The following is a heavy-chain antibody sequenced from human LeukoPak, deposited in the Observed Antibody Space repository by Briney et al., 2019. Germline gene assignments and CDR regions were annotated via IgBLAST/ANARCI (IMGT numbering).Heavy chain of an antibody. Sequence: SETLSVTSTVPRGSISVGGYYSSSVRQHPGNCLEWIGYIYYSGSTYYNPSLKSRVTISVDTYKNQFSLKLSSVTAADTAVYYCARLGYSYGLGYWGQGTLVTVSS. CDR1: RGSISVGGYY. J-gene: IGHJ4*02. D-gene: IGHD5-18*01. CDR2: IYYSGST. V-gene: IGHV4-31*02. CDR3: ARLGYSYGLGY.